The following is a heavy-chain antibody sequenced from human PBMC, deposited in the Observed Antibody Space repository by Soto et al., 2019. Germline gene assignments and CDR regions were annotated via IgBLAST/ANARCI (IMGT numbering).Heavy chain of an antibody. Sequence: EVQLVESGGVVVQPGGSLRLSCAASGFTFDDYTMHWVRQAPGKGLEWVSLISWDGGSIYYADSVKGRFTISRDNSKNSLYLQMNSLRTEDTALYYCAGSWYGRYYYYYGMDVWGQGTTVTVSS. CDR3: AGSWYGRYYYYYGMDV. D-gene: IGHD6-13*01. J-gene: IGHJ6*02. CDR1: GFTFDDYT. CDR2: ISWDGGSI. V-gene: IGHV3-43*01.